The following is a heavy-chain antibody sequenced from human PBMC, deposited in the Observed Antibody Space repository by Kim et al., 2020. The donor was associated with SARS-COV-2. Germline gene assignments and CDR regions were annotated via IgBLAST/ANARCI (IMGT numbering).Heavy chain of an antibody. D-gene: IGHD4-17*01. CDR3: ARLRHSLYGDYDY. J-gene: IGHJ4*02. Sequence: SETLSLTCTVSGGSIISNNYYWGWIRQPPGSGLDWIGSIYFSGTTYYNPSLKSRVTISVDTSKNQFSLNLNSVTAADTAVYFCARLRHSLYGDYDYWGQGTLVTVSS. V-gene: IGHV4-39*01. CDR2: IYFSGTT. CDR1: GGSIISNNYY.